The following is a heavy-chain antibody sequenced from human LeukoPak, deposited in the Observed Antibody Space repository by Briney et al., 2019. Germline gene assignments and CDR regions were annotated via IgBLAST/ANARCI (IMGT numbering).Heavy chain of an antibody. CDR2: ISGSGGST. CDR3: AKDLVEMATITGYYYYGMDV. D-gene: IGHD5-24*01. CDR1: GFTFSSYA. J-gene: IGHJ6*02. Sequence: GGSLRLSCAASGFTFSSYAMSWVRQAPGKGLEWVSAISGSGGSTYYADSVKGRFTISRDNSKNTLYLQMNSLRAEDTAVYYCAKDLVEMATITGYYYYGMDVWGQGTTVTVSS. V-gene: IGHV3-23*01.